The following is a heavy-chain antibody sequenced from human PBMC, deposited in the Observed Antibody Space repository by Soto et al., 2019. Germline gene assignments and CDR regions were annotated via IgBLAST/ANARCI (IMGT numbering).Heavy chain of an antibody. CDR1: GFTFSSYG. V-gene: IGHV3-30*18. CDR2: ISYDGSNK. J-gene: IGHJ4*02. CDR3: AKDRRDGYNRGLDY. D-gene: IGHD3-10*01. Sequence: QVQLVESGGGVVQPGRSLRLSCAASGFTFSSYGMHWVRQAPGKGLEWVAVISYDGSNKYYADSVKGRFTISRDNSKNTLYLQMNSLRAEDTAVYYCAKDRRDGYNRGLDYWGQGTLVTVSS.